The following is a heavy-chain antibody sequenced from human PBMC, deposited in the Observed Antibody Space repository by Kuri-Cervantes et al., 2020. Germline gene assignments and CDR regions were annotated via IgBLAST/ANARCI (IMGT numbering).Heavy chain of an antibody. CDR1: GFTFSSSW. D-gene: IGHD3-22*01. J-gene: IGHJ4*02. V-gene: IGHV3-7*04. Sequence: GGSLRLSCAVSGFTFSSSWMTWVRQAPGKGLEWVANIKPDGSVKNYLDSVKGRFTISRDNALNSLYLQMSSLTAEDTAVYYCARDSGYFIPYLDYWGQGTLVTVSS. CDR3: ARDSGYFIPYLDY. CDR2: IKPDGSVK.